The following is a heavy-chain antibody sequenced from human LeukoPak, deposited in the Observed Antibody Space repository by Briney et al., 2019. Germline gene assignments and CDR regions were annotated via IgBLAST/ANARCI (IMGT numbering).Heavy chain of an antibody. V-gene: IGHV1-69*13. Sequence: SVKVSCKASGGTFSSYAISWVRQAPGQGLEWMGGMIPIFGTANYAQKFQGRVTITADESTSTAYMELSSLRSEDTAVYYCARVGRLTIFGVVIPGWFDPWGQGTLVTVSS. D-gene: IGHD3-3*01. CDR3: ARVGRLTIFGVVIPGWFDP. CDR1: GGTFSSYA. CDR2: MIPIFGTA. J-gene: IGHJ5*02.